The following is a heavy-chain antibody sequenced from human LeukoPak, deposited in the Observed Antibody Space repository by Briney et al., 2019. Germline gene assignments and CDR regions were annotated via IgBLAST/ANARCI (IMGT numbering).Heavy chain of an antibody. J-gene: IGHJ4*02. V-gene: IGHV3-23*01. CDR3: AKDPHTGYSFAY. D-gene: IGHD5-18*01. CDR2: LSGSGGST. Sequence: GSLRLSCAASGFTFSSYAMSWVRQAPGKGLEWVSSLSGSGGSTYYADSVKGRFTISRDNSKNTLYLQMNSLRVEDTAVYYCAKDPHTGYSFAYWGQGTLVTVSS. CDR1: GFTFSSYA.